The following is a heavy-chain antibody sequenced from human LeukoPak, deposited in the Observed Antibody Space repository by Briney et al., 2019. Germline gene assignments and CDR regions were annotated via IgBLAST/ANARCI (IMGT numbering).Heavy chain of an antibody. D-gene: IGHD3-22*01. Sequence: KTSETLSLTCTVSGGYISSSSYYWGWIRQPPGKGLEWIGSIYYSGSTYYNPSLKSRVTISVDTSKNQFSLKLSSVTAADTAVYYCARIWITMIDYWGQGTLVTVSS. CDR1: GGYISSSSYY. V-gene: IGHV4-39*07. CDR3: ARIWITMIDY. CDR2: IYYSGST. J-gene: IGHJ4*02.